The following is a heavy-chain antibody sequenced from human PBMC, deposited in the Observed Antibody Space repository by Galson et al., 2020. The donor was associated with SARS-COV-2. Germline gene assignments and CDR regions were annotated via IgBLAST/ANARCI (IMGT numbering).Heavy chain of an antibody. CDR2: ISAYNGNT. D-gene: IGHD1-20*01. CDR3: ARHNWNDVDGFDP. V-gene: IGHV1-18*04. CDR1: GYTFTSYG. J-gene: IGHJ5*02. Sequence: ASVQVSCQASGYTFTSYGISWVRQAPGQGLEWMGWISAYNGNTNYAQKLQGRVTMTTDTSTSTAYMELRSLRSDDTAVYYCARHNWNDVDGFDPWGQGTLVTVSS.